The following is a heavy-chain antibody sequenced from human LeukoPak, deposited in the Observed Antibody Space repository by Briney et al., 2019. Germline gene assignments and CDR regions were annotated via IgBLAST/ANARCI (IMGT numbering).Heavy chain of an antibody. D-gene: IGHD6-6*01. CDR2: ISSSGSTI. CDR3: ARAAPDYTYMDV. J-gene: IGHJ6*03. V-gene: IGHV3-11*01. Sequence: GGSLRLSCAASGFTFSDYYMSWIRQAPGKGLGWVSYISSSGSTIYYADSVKGRFTISRDNAKNSLYLQMNSLRAEDTAVYYCARAAPDYTYMDVWGKGTTVTVSS. CDR1: GFTFSDYY.